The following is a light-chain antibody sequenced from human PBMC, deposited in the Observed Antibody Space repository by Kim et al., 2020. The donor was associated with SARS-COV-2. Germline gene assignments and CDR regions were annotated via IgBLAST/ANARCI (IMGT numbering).Light chain of an antibody. CDR3: SARTGSSTWV. CDR1: SSDIGIYSF. V-gene: IGLV2-14*04. Sequence: GLSITISCTRTSSDIGIYSFVSWSQRRPGNAPKLRFYDVSKRPAGISDRFSGSKSGDTASLTISWLQAEDGAGYYCSARTGSSTWVFGGGTQLTVL. CDR2: DVS. J-gene: IGLJ3*02.